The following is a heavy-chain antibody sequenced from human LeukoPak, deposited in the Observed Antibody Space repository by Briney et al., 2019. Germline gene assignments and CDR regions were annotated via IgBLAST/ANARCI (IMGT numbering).Heavy chain of an antibody. CDR2: ISAYNGNT. CDR3: ARDQGRDSSGYYGEGDYDY. J-gene: IGHJ4*02. CDR1: GYTYTSYG. V-gene: IGHV1-18*01. D-gene: IGHD3-22*01. Sequence: GASVKVSCKASGYTYTSYGISWVRPAPGQGLEWMGWISAYNGNTNYAQKLQGRVTMTTDISTSTAYMELRSLRSDDTAVYYCARDQGRDSSGYYGEGDYDYWGQGTLVTVSS.